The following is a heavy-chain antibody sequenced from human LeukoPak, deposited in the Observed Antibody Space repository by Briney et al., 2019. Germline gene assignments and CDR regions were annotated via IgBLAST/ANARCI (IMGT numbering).Heavy chain of an antibody. CDR3: ARASYSYDISGWVPFDY. CDR1: GFTFSSYA. D-gene: IGHD3-22*01. CDR2: ISHDGSNK. V-gene: IGHV3-30*04. J-gene: IGHJ4*02. Sequence: PGGSLRLSCAASGFTFSSYAMHWVRQAPGKGLEWVTIISHDGSNKYYADSVKGRFTISRDNAKNSLYLQMNSLRAEDTAVYYCARASYSYDISGWVPFDYWGQGTLVTVSS.